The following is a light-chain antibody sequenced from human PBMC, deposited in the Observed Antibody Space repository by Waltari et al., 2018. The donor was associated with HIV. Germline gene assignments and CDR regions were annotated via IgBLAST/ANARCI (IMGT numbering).Light chain of an antibody. V-gene: IGLV2-14*03. CDR3: SSFANNNTPVL. Sequence: QSALTQPASVSGSPGQSITISCTGTNSDVGGYNYDSWYQQHPGKAPKLMIYDVTKRPSGISNRFSGSKSGNTASLTISGLQAEDEADYFCSSFANNNTPVLFGGGTKLTVL. CDR1: NSDVGGYNY. CDR2: DVT. J-gene: IGLJ2*01.